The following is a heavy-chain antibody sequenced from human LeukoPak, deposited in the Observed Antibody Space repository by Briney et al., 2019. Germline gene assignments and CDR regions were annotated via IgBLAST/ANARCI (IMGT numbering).Heavy chain of an antibody. D-gene: IGHD2-15*01. V-gene: IGHV4-59*01. CDR1: GGSISSYY. J-gene: IGHJ3*02. CDR3: ATSVKYCSGGSCYSEAFDI. Sequence: SQTLSLTCTVSGGSISSYYWSWIRQPPGKGLEWIGYIYYSGSTNYNPSLKSRVTISVDTSKNQFSLKLSSVTAADTAVYYCATSVKYCSGGSCYSEAFDIWGQGTMVTVSS. CDR2: IYYSGST.